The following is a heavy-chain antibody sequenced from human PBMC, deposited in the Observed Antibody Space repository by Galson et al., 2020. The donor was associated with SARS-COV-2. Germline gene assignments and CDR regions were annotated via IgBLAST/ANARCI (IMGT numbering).Heavy chain of an antibody. Sequence: GGSLRLSCEASAFTLSSYVMHCVRQAQGKGLGWVTVISNDGSNKYYADSVKGRFTISRDNSKNTLYLQMNSLRAEDTAVYYCAREGYYGSGSYYPYFDYWGQGTLVTVSS. D-gene: IGHD3-10*01. J-gene: IGHJ4*02. CDR1: AFTLSSYV. CDR3: AREGYYGSGSYYPYFDY. V-gene: IGHV3-30*03. CDR2: ISNDGSNK.